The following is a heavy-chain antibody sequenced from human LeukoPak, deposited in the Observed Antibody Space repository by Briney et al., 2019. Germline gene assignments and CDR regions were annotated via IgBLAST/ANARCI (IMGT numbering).Heavy chain of an antibody. J-gene: IGHJ4*02. V-gene: IGHV1-2*02. CDR2: INPNSGGT. CDR3: ATVQFGELSRIFDY. CDR1: GYTFTGYY. D-gene: IGHD3-10*01. Sequence: GASVKVSCKASGYTFTGYYMHWVRQAPGQGLEWMGWINPNSGGTNYAQKFQGRVTMTRDTSISTAYMELSRLRSDDTAVYYCATVQFGELSRIFDYWGQGTLVTVSS.